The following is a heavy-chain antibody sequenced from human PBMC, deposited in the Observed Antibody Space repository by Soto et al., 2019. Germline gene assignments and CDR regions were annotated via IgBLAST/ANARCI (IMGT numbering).Heavy chain of an antibody. CDR3: ARDSRVTTFYYYYMDV. J-gene: IGHJ6*03. V-gene: IGHV3-66*01. Sequence: GGSLRLSCAASGFTVSSNYMSWVRQAPGKGLEWVSVIYSGGSTYYADSVKGRFTISRNNSKNTLYLQMNSLRAEDTAVYYCARDSRVTTFYYYYMDVWGKGTTVTVSS. CDR2: IYSGGST. CDR1: GFTVSSNY. D-gene: IGHD4-4*01.